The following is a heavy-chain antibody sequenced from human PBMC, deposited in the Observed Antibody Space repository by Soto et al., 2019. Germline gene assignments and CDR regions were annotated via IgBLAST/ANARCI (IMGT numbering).Heavy chain of an antibody. D-gene: IGHD3-10*01. V-gene: IGHV4-39*01. CDR2: IYYSGST. CDR1: DGSISSSSYH. Sequence: SETLSLTCTVSDGSISSSSYHWGWIRQPPGKGLEWIGSIYYSGSTYYNPSLKSRVTISVDTSKNQFSLKLSSVTAADTAVYYCATFHPYYYGSGKIRRDYSGQGTLVTVSS. J-gene: IGHJ4*02. CDR3: ATFHPYYYGSGKIRRDY.